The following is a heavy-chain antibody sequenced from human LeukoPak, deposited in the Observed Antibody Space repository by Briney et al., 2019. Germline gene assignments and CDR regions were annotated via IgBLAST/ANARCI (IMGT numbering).Heavy chain of an antibody. J-gene: IGHJ3*02. Sequence: GGSLRLSCAASGFIFKNYGMHWVRQAPGKGLEWVAVISYDGSNKYYADSVKGRFTISRDNSKNTLYLQMNSLRAEDTAVYYCAREWWERSDAFDIWGQGTMVTVSS. CDR3: AREWWERSDAFDI. CDR2: ISYDGSNK. V-gene: IGHV3-30*19. CDR1: GFIFKNYG. D-gene: IGHD2-15*01.